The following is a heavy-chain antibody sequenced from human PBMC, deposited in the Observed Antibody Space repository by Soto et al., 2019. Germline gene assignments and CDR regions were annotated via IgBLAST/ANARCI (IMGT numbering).Heavy chain of an antibody. Sequence: QVQLQQWGAGLLKPSETLSLTCAVYGGSFSGYYWSWIRQPPGKGLEWIGEINHSGSTNYNPSLKSRVTISVDTSKNQFSLKLSSVTAADTAVYYCAKRASGGNPNWFDPWGHGTLVTVSS. V-gene: IGHV4-34*01. J-gene: IGHJ5*02. CDR1: GGSFSGYY. CDR3: AKRASGGNPNWFDP. D-gene: IGHD2-15*01. CDR2: INHSGST.